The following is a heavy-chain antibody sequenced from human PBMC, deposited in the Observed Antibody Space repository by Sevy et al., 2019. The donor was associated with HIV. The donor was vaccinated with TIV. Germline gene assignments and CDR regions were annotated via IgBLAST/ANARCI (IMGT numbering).Heavy chain of an antibody. J-gene: IGHJ4*02. V-gene: IGHV3-15*01. Sequence: GGSLRLSCAASGFTFSNVWMSWVRQAPGKGLEWVGHIKSKTEGGTTDYAAPVKGRFTISRDDSRNTLDLQMNSLKAEDTALYYCTTGGSILQHWRQGTLVTVSS. D-gene: IGHD3-16*01. CDR3: TTGGSILQH. CDR2: IKSKTEGGTT. CDR1: GFTFSNVW.